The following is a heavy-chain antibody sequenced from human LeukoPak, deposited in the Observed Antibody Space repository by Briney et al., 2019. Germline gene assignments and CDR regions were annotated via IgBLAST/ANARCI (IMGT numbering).Heavy chain of an antibody. J-gene: IGHJ6*02. Sequence: SQTLSLTCTVSGGSNSSGGNFWSWIRQRPGEGLEWIGFIYYSGTTYSNPSLKSRVAISADTSKNEFSLKLNSLTAADTAVYYCARGGSGSYYSVYYAVDVWGQGTTVTVS. D-gene: IGHD1-26*01. CDR3: ARGGSGSYYSVYYAVDV. CDR1: GGSNSSGGNF. CDR2: IYYSGTT. V-gene: IGHV4-31*03.